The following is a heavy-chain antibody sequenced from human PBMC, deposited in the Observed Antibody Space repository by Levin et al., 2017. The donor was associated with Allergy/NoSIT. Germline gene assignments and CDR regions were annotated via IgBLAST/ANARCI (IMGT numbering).Heavy chain of an antibody. CDR1: GYTFSNYG. CDR3: ARDLSDIVIVPAAY. D-gene: IGHD2-2*01. CDR2: ISPYNGYT. Sequence: PGESLKISCKASGYTFSNYGISWVRQAPGQGLEWMGWISPYNGYTDYAQKFQGRVTMTTDTSTRTAYMEVRSLRSDDTAVYYCARDLSDIVIVPAAYWGQGTLVTVSS. V-gene: IGHV1-18*01. J-gene: IGHJ4*02.